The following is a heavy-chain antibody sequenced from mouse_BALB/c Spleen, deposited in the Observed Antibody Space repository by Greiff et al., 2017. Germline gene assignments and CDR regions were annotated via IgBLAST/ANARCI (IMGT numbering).Heavy chain of an antibody. CDR2: INPGSGGT. Sequence: QVQLQQSGAELVRPGTSVKVSCKASGYAFTNYLIEWVKQRPGQGLEWIGVINPGSGGTNYNEKFKGKATLTADKSSSTAYMQLSSLTSDDSAVYFCARYYYGGENFDYWGQGTTLTVSS. V-gene: IGHV1-54*03. CDR3: ARYYYGGENFDY. CDR1: GYAFTNYL. J-gene: IGHJ2*01. D-gene: IGHD1-1*01.